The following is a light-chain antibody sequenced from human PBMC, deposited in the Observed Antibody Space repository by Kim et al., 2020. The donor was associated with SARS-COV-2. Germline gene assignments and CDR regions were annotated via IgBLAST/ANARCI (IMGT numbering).Light chain of an antibody. V-gene: IGLV3-19*01. CDR1: SLRSYY. J-gene: IGLJ1*01. CDR3: NSRDSRGNHYG. CDR2: GKN. Sequence: LGQTGRIPRQRDSLRSYYASWYQQKPGKGPVIVIYGKNKRPSGVPNRFSGSSSGKTAFLTIPGAQAEDEADYYCNSRDSRGNHYGFGTGTKVTVL.